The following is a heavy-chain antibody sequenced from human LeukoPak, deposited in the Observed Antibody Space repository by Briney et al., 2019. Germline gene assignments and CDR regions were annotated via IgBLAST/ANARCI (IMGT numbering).Heavy chain of an antibody. V-gene: IGHV3-21*01. CDR1: GFTFSSYS. D-gene: IGHD5-12*01. Sequence: GGSLRLSCAASGFTFSSYSMNWVRQAPGKGLEWVSSISSRSSYIYYADSVKGRFTISRDNAKNSLYLQMNSLRAEDTAVYYCAIGDSGRPFDYWGQGTLSPSPQ. J-gene: IGHJ4*02. CDR3: AIGDSGRPFDY. CDR2: ISSRSSYI.